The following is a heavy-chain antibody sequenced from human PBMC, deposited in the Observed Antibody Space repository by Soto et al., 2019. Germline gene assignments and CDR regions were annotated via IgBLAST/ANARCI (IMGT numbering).Heavy chain of an antibody. J-gene: IGHJ6*02. Sequence: QVQLVQSGAEVKKPGASVKVSCKASGYTFTSYAMHWVRQAPGQRLEWMGWINAGNGNTQYSQKFQGRVTITRETATSTAYMELSSLRSEDTSVYYCSRDLTSDFCSDYYIPRCYYGRDVWGQGTTVTVSS. CDR2: INAGNGNT. V-gene: IGHV1-3*01. CDR3: SRDLTSDFCSDYYIPRCYYGRDV. D-gene: IGHD3-3*01. CDR1: GYTFTSYA.